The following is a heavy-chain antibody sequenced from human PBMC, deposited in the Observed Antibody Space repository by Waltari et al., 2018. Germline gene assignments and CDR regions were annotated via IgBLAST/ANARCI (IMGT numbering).Heavy chain of an antibody. V-gene: IGHV4-34*01. CDR2: INHSGST. CDR3: ATRRSSIFGVVGYFDL. D-gene: IGHD3-3*01. Sequence: QVQLQQWGAGLLKPSQTLSLTCAVYGGSFSDYYWSWIRQPPGKGLAWIGEINHSGSTYYTPSLKNRVTIAVDTSKHQFSLKLSSVTAADTAVYYCATRRSSIFGVVGYFDLWGRGTLVTVSS. CDR1: GGSFSDYY. J-gene: IGHJ2*01.